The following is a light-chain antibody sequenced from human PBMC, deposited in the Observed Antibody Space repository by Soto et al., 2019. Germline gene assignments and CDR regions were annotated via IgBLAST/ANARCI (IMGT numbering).Light chain of an antibody. CDR3: SSYTSSSTLRV. V-gene: IGLV2-14*01. CDR2: DVS. J-gene: IGLJ1*01. Sequence: QSALTQPAPVSGSPGQSITISCTGTSSDVGGYNYVSWYQQHPGKAPKLMIYDVSNRPSGVSNRFSGSKSGNTASLTISGLQAEDEADYYCSSYTSSSTLRVFGTGTKVT. CDR1: SSDVGGYNY.